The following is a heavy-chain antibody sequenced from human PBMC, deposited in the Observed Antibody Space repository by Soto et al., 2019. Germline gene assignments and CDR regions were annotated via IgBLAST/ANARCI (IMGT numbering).Heavy chain of an antibody. CDR1: GFTFNDYA. CDR3: AKDKISSGWYVEH. V-gene: IGHV3-9*01. CDR2: ISWNSGTT. Sequence: GGSLRLSCAASGFTFNDYAMHWVRQAPGKGLEWVPGISWNSGTTDYAGSVKGRFTITRDKAKNSLYLQMNSLRAEDTALYHCAKDKISSGWYVEHWVQGTMVTVSS. D-gene: IGHD6-19*01. J-gene: IGHJ4*02.